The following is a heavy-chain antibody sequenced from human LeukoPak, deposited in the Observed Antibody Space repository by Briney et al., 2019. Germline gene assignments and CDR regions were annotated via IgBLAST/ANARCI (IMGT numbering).Heavy chain of an antibody. CDR3: AREAPGGYFDY. J-gene: IGHJ4*02. Sequence: ASVKVSCKASGYTFTTYYMHWARQAPGQGLEWMGMINPIGGNTNDAQNFQGRVTMTRDTSTSTVYMELTSLRSEDTAAYYCAREAPGGYFDYWGQGTLVTVSS. CDR2: INPIGGNT. V-gene: IGHV1-46*01. D-gene: IGHD3-16*01. CDR1: GYTFTTYY.